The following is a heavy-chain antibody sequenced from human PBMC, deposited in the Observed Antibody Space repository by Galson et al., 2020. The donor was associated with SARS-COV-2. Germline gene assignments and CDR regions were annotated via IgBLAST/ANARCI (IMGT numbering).Heavy chain of an antibody. J-gene: IGHJ4*02. V-gene: IGHV3-7*01. CDR2: IKQDGSEK. D-gene: IGHD3-3*01. CDR1: GFTFSSYW. CDR3: ARDLHYDFWSGYLKTVDY. Sequence: GGSLRLSCAASGFTFSSYWMSWVRQAPGKGLEWVANIKQDGSEKYYVDSVKGRFTISRDNAKNSLYLQMNSLRAEDTAVYYCARDLHYDFWSGYLKTVDYWGQGTLVTVSS.